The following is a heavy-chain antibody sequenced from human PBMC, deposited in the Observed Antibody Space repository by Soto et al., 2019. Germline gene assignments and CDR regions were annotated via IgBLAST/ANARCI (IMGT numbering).Heavy chain of an antibody. CDR3: TRGEYLGAESDSPYYYYYMDV. V-gene: IGHV3-73*01. D-gene: IGHD3-10*01. J-gene: IGHJ6*03. Sequence: GGSLRLSCAASGFTFSGSAMHWVRQASGKGLEWVGRIRSKANSYATAYAASVKGRFTISRDDSKNTAYLQMNSLKTEDTAVYYCTRGEYLGAESDSPYYYYYMDVWGKGTTVTVSS. CDR2: IRSKANSYAT. CDR1: GFTFSGSA.